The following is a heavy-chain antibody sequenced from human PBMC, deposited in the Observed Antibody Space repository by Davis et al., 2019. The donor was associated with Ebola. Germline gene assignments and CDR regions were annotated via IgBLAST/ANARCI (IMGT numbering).Heavy chain of an antibody. CDR2: IYPGDSDT. J-gene: IGHJ6*02. CDR1: GYSFTSYW. CDR3: ARHKYSSSSLDYYYGMDV. D-gene: IGHD6-6*01. V-gene: IGHV5-51*01. Sequence: GESLKISCKGSGYSFTSYWIGWVRQMPGKGLEWMGIIYPGDSDTRYSPSFQGQVTISADKSISTAYLQWSSLKASDTAMYYCARHKYSSSSLDYYYGMDVWGQGTTVTVSS.